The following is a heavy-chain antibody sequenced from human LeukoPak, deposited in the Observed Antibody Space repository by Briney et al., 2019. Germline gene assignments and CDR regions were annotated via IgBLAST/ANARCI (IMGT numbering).Heavy chain of an antibody. CDR1: GFTFSSYA. CDR2: ISYDGSNK. J-gene: IGHJ4*02. D-gene: IGHD3-10*01. Sequence: GSLRLSCAASGFTFSSYAMHWVRQAPGKGLEWVAVISYDGSNKYYADSVKGRFTISRDNSKNTLYLQMNSLRAEDTAVYYCARANYYYGSGWRYYFDYWGQGTLVTVSS. CDR3: ARANYYYGSGWRYYFDY. V-gene: IGHV3-30*01.